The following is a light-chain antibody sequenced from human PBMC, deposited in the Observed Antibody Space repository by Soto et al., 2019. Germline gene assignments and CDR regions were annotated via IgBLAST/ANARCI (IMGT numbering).Light chain of an antibody. CDR3: QSYNSILSGFYV. J-gene: IGLJ1*01. CDR1: SSNIGVGYG. V-gene: IGLV1-40*01. CDR2: GNN. Sequence: QTVLSPPPSVYGAPGQRGTTPCTGSSSNIGVGYGGLRYQQFPGTAPKLLIFGNNRRPAWVPHRFSGFNSGTSTSLAITGLQALDETEYDCQSYNSILSGFYVFGTGTKGTV.